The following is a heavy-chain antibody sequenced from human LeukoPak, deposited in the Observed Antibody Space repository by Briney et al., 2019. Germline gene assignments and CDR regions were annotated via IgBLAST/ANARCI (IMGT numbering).Heavy chain of an antibody. V-gene: IGHV3-23*01. CDR1: GFTFSSYA. J-gene: IGHJ4*02. CDR3: ARASLNYDFWSGYPLYFDY. CDR2: ISGSGGST. D-gene: IGHD3-3*01. Sequence: GGSLRLSCAASGFTFSSYAMSWVRQAPGKGLEWVSAISGSGGSTYYADSVKGRFTISRDNAKNTLYLQMNSLRAEDTAVYYCARASLNYDFWSGYPLYFDYWGQGTLVTVSS.